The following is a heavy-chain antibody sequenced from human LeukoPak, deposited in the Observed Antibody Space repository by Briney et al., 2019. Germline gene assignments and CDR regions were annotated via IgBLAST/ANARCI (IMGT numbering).Heavy chain of an antibody. D-gene: IGHD3-22*01. CDR2: IIPIPGIA. J-gene: IGHJ4*02. V-gene: IGHV1-69*04. CDR1: GGTFSSYA. Sequence: SVKVSCKASGGTFSSYAISWVRQAPGQGLEWMGRIIPIPGIANYAQKFQGRVTITADKSTSTAYMELSSLRSEDTAVYYCARDTTYYYDSSGYPTFDYWGQGTLVTVSS. CDR3: ARDTTYYYDSSGYPTFDY.